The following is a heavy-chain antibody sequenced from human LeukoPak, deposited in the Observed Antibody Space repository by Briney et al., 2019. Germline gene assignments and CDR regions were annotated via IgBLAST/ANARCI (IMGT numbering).Heavy chain of an antibody. CDR2: INTRGDGT. CDR3: VKDIHFYGSGSLFDF. Sequence: SGGSLRLSWSAAGFTFVSLAMSWVRQTPGKGLEWVSGINTRGDGTYYADPVKGGFTISRDNSKNKMYLQMNSLRAEDTAVYYCVKDIHFYGSGSLFDFWGPGTLVTDCS. D-gene: IGHD3-10*01. J-gene: IGHJ4*02. CDR1: GFTFVSLA. V-gene: IGHV3-23*01.